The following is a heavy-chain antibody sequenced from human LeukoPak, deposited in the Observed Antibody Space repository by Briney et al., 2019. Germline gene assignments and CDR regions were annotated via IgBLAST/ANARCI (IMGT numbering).Heavy chain of an antibody. CDR3: AKKDGDF. CDR1: GGSINNYY. Sequence: SETLSLTCTVSGGSINNYYWSWIRQPAGKGLEWIGRIYTTGSTNYNPSLKSRVTMSVDRSKNQLSLKLTSLTAADTAVYYCAKKDGDFWGQGTLVSVSS. V-gene: IGHV4-4*07. CDR2: IYTTGST. J-gene: IGHJ4*02.